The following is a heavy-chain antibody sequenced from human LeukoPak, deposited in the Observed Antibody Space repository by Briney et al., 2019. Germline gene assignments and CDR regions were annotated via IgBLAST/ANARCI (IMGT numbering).Heavy chain of an antibody. V-gene: IGHV1-46*01. CDR2: INPSGGST. CDR3: ATHAGHTSYQLLNFDY. Sequence: GASVKVSCKASGYTFTSYYMHWVRQAPGQGLEWMGIINPSGGSTSYAQKFQGRVTMTRDTSTSTVYMELSSLRSEDTAIYYCATHAGHTSYQLLNFDYWGQGTLVTVSS. J-gene: IGHJ4*02. CDR1: GYTFTSYY. D-gene: IGHD2-2*01.